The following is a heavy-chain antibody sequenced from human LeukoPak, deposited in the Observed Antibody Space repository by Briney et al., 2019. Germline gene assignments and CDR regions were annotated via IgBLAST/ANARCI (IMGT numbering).Heavy chain of an antibody. Sequence: PGGSLRLSCAASGFTFSSYAMHWVRQAPGKGLEWVAVISYDGSNKYYADSVKGRFTISRDNSKNTLYLQMNSLRAEDTAVYYCARPSYYDSSGWDSNLDYWGQGTLVTVSS. V-gene: IGHV3-30-3*01. D-gene: IGHD3-22*01. CDR3: ARPSYYDSSGWDSNLDY. CDR2: ISYDGSNK. CDR1: GFTFSSYA. J-gene: IGHJ4*02.